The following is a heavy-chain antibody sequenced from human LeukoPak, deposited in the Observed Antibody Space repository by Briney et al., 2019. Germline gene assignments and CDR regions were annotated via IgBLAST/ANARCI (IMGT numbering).Heavy chain of an antibody. Sequence: GGSLRLSCAASGFTFSSYAMSWVRQAPGKGLEWVSAISGSGGSTYYADSVKGRFTISRDNSKNTLYLQMNSLRAEDTAVYYCAKARGYHYYYYMDVWGKGTTVTVSS. V-gene: IGHV3-23*01. CDR1: GFTFSSYA. CDR3: AKARGYHYYYYMDV. J-gene: IGHJ6*03. CDR2: ISGSGGST.